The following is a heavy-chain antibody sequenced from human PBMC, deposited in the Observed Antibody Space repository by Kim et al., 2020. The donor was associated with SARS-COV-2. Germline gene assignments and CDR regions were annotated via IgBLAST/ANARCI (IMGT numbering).Heavy chain of an antibody. V-gene: IGHV4-59*01. CDR3: ARSGIYYYGSGSYGMDV. D-gene: IGHD3-10*01. CDR2: IYYSGST. J-gene: IGHJ6*02. CDR1: GGSISSYY. Sequence: SETLSLTCTVSGGSISSYYWSSIRQPPGKGLEWIGYIYYSGSTNYNPSLKSRVTISVDTSKNQFSLKLSSVTAADTAVYYCARSGIYYYGSGSYGMDVWGQGTTVTVSS.